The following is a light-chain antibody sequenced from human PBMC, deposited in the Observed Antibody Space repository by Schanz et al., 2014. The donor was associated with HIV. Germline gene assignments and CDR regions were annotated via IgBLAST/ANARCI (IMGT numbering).Light chain of an antibody. CDR3: QQGGSWPLT. CDR2: GAS. V-gene: IGKV3-20*01. J-gene: IGKJ4*01. Sequence: EIVLTQSPGTLSLSPGERGTLSCRASQSVKSNFIGWYQQKPGQAPRLLIHGASRRATGIPDRFSGSGSGTDFTLTISRLEPEDFAVYYCQQGGSWPLTFGGGTTVEIK. CDR1: QSVKSNF.